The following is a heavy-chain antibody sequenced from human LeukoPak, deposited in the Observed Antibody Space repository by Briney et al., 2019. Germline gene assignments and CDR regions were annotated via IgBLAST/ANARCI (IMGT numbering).Heavy chain of an antibody. Sequence: ASVKVSCKASGYTFTSYGISWVRQAPGQGLEWMGWISAYNGNTNYAQKLQGRVTMTTDKSTSTAYMELRSLRSDDTAVYYCARDRIAAAGGDAFDIWGQGTMVTVSS. CDR1: GYTFTSYG. J-gene: IGHJ3*02. CDR2: ISAYNGNT. CDR3: ARDRIAAAGGDAFDI. V-gene: IGHV1-18*01. D-gene: IGHD6-13*01.